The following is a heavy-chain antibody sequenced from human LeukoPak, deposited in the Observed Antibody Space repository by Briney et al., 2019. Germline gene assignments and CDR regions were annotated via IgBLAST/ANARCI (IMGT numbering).Heavy chain of an antibody. CDR3: ARSPPLGYCSGGSCPHNWFDP. CDR2: IYYSGST. Sequence: SETLSLTCTVSGGSISSYYWSWIRQPPGKGLEWIGYIYYSGSTNYNPSLKSRVTISVDTSKNQFSLKLSSVTAADTAVYYRARSPPLGYCSGGSCPHNWFDPWGQGTLVTVSS. CDR1: GGSISSYY. D-gene: IGHD2-15*01. V-gene: IGHV4-59*08. J-gene: IGHJ5*02.